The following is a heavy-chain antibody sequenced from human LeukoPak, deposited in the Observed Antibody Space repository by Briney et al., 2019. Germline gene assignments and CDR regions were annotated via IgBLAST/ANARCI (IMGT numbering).Heavy chain of an antibody. CDR1: GFTFSSYW. V-gene: IGHV3-7*01. J-gene: IGHJ4*02. Sequence: PGGSLRLSCAASGFTFSSYWMSWVRQAPGKGLEWVANIKQDGSDKSYVDSVKGRFTISRDNAKNSVYLQMNSLRAEDTAVYYCARGPRYYYDSSSYSYFDYWGQGTLVTVSS. CDR3: ARGPRYYYDSSSYSYFDY. CDR2: IKQDGSDK. D-gene: IGHD3-22*01.